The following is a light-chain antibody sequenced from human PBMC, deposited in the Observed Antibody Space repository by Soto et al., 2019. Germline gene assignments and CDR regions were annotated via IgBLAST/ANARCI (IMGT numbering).Light chain of an antibody. V-gene: IGKV1-12*01. CDR2: AAS. Sequence: DIQMTQSPSSVSASVGDRVTITCRASQGINNWLAWYQEKPGKAPKLLIYAASNLQSGVPSRFSDSRSGTYVTLTISSLQPEDFATYYCQQANSLPYTLGQWTKLEIK. CDR1: QGINNW. J-gene: IGKJ2*01. CDR3: QQANSLPYT.